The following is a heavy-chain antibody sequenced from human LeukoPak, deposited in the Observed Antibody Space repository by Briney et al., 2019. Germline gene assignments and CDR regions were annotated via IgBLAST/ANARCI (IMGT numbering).Heavy chain of an antibody. CDR2: IGYDGNNK. V-gene: IGHV3-30*02. D-gene: IGHD3-10*02. CDR3: AELGITMIGGV. Sequence: GGSLRLSCTASTFTFSTYGMHWVRQAPGKGLEWVAFIGYDGNNKNYADSLKGRFTISRDNSKNTLFLQIHSLRVDDTAVYYCAELGITMIGGVWGKGTTVTISS. J-gene: IGHJ6*04. CDR1: TFTFSTYG.